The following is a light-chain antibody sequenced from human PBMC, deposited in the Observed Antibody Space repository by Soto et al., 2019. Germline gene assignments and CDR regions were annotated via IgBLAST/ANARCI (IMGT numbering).Light chain of an antibody. CDR2: EVS. CDR1: SSDVGGYNY. CDR3: SSYTSSSTLV. Sequence: QSALTQPASVSGSPGQSIAISCTGTSSDVGGYNYVSWYQQHPGKAPKVMIYEVSNRPSWISNRFSGSKSGNTASLTISGPQAEDEADYYCSSYTSSSTLVFGGGTKLTVL. J-gene: IGLJ2*01. V-gene: IGLV2-14*01.